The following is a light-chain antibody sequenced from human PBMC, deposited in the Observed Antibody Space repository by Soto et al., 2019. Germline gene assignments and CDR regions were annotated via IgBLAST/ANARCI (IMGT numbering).Light chain of an antibody. CDR1: QSVSSN. CDR3: QQYNNWPPKT. CDR2: GAS. V-gene: IGKV3-15*01. Sequence: EIVMTQSPATLSVSPGERATLSCRASQSVSSNLAWYQQKPGQAPRLLIYGASTRATGIPARFRGSGSGTEFTLTISSLHSEDFAVYYCQQYNNWPPKTSGQGTKVEIK. J-gene: IGKJ1*01.